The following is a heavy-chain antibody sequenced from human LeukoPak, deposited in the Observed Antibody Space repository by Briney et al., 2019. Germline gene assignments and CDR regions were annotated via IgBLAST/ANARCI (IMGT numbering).Heavy chain of an antibody. V-gene: IGHV4-39*01. CDR1: GGSISSSSYY. Sequence: ASETLSLTCTVSGGSISSSSYYWGWIRQPPGKGLEWIGSIYYSGSTYYNPSLKSRVTISVDTSKNQFSLKLSSVTAADTAVYYCARHGGYSYGRWAQNWFDPWGQGTLVTVSS. CDR2: IYYSGST. D-gene: IGHD5-18*01. J-gene: IGHJ5*02. CDR3: ARHGGYSYGRWAQNWFDP.